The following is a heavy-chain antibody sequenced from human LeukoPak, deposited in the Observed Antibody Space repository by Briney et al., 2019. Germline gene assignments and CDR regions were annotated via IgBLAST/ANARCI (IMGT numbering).Heavy chain of an antibody. V-gene: IGHV3-30*18. J-gene: IGHJ4*02. D-gene: IGHD2-21*02. CDR1: GFSFSYSG. CDR2: ISYDGSNK. Sequence: GGSLRLSCAASGFSFSYSGMHWVRQAPGKGLEWVAVISYDGSNKYYADSVKGRFTISRDNSKNTLYLQMNSLRAEDTAVYYCAKDWERHIVVVTASAVDYWGQGTLVTVSS. CDR3: AKDWERHIVVVTASAVDY.